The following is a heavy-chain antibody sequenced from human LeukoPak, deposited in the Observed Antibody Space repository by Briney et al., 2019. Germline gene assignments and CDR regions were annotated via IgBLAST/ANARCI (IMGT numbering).Heavy chain of an antibody. CDR1: GGSISSSNW. V-gene: IGHV4-4*02. Sequence: PSETLSLTCAVSGGSISSSNWWSWVRQPPGKGLEWIGEIYHSGSTNYNPSLKSRVTISVDKSKNQFSLKLSSVTAADTAVYYCARGDIVATIGYFDYWGQGTLVTVSS. CDR2: IYHSGST. J-gene: IGHJ4*02. D-gene: IGHD5-12*01. CDR3: ARGDIVATIGYFDY.